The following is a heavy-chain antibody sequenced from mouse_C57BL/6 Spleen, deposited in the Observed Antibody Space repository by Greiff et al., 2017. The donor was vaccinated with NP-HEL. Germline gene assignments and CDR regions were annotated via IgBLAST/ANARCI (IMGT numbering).Heavy chain of an antibody. Sequence: QVQLQQSGAELVKPGASVKISCKASGYAFSSYWMNWVKQRPGKGLEWIGQIYPGDGDTNYNGKFKGKATLTADKSSSTAYMQLSSLTSEDSAVYFCARDLYDYDVGYAMDYWGQGTSVTVSS. D-gene: IGHD2-4*01. CDR1: GYAFSSYW. CDR3: ARDLYDYDVGYAMDY. CDR2: IYPGDGDT. J-gene: IGHJ4*01. V-gene: IGHV1-80*01.